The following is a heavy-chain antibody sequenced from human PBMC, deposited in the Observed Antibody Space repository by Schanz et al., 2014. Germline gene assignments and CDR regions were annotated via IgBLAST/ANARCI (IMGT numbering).Heavy chain of an antibody. CDR2: ISASGGTT. J-gene: IGHJ3*02. Sequence: EVQLVESGGDLVQPGGSLRLSCSASGFTFSTFAMHWVRQIPGKGLEWVSAISASGGTTYYADSVEGRFTISRDNSKNTLYLQMSSLRAEDTAVYYCAKGRFGELSAFDIWGQGTMVTVSS. V-gene: IGHV3-23*04. CDR1: GFTFSTFA. CDR3: AKGRFGELSAFDI. D-gene: IGHD3-10*01.